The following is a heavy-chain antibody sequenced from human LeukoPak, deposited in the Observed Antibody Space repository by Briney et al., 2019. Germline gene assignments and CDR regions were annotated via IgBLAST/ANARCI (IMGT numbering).Heavy chain of an antibody. Sequence: SETLSLTCAVSGGSISSSNWWSWVRQPPGKGLEWIGEIYHSGSTNYNPSLKSRVTISVDKSKNQFSLKLSSVTAADTAVYYCARAHYYDSSGYYFYYFDYWGQGTLVTVSS. CDR2: IYHSGST. D-gene: IGHD3-22*01. CDR3: ARAHYYDSSGYYFYYFDY. CDR1: GGSISSSNW. V-gene: IGHV4-4*02. J-gene: IGHJ4*02.